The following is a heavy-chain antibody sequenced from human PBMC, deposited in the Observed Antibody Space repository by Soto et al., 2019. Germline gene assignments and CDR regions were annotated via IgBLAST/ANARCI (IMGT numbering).Heavy chain of an antibody. V-gene: IGHV1-69*08. CDR3: ARDYYYGSGSSMDIFDS. D-gene: IGHD3-10*01. Sequence: QVQLLQSGPEVKKPGSSVNVSCKASRDTFNTYTITWVRQAPGQGLEWMGRIIPRTDIANYAQKFQDRVSLTADRSTSTAYMELSSLRFYDTAVDDGARDYYYGSGSSMDIFDSLGQGTLVTVSS. J-gene: IGHJ4*02. CDR2: IIPRTDIA. CDR1: RDTFNTYT.